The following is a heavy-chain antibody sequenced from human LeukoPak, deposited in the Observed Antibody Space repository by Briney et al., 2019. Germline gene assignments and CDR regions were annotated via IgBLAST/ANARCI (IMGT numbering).Heavy chain of an antibody. CDR3: ARDPGNSGYDSIDY. J-gene: IGHJ4*02. V-gene: IGHV1-2*02. CDR2: INPNSGGT. D-gene: IGHD5-12*01. CDR1: GYTFTDYY. Sequence: ASVKVSCKASGYTFTDYYMHWVRQAPGQGLEWMGWINPNSGGTNFAQKFQGRVAMTRDTSISTAYMELSRLRSDDTAVYYCARDPGNSGYDSIDYWGQGTLVTVSS.